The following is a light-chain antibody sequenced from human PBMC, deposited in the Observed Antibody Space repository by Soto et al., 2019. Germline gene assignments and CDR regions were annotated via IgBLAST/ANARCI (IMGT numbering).Light chain of an antibody. CDR3: QQYYSYPRIT. CDR1: QGISSY. V-gene: IGKV1-8*01. Sequence: AIRMTQSPSSLSASTGGRVTITCRASQGISSYLAWYQQKPGGAPKLLLYAASTLPSGVPSRFSGSGSGTDFSLTISCLQSEDFATDYCQQYYSYPRITFGQGTRLEIK. CDR2: AAS. J-gene: IGKJ5*01.